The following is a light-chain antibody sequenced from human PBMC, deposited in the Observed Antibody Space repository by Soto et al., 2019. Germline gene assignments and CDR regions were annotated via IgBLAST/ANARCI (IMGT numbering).Light chain of an antibody. V-gene: IGLV1-44*01. CDR3: AAWDDSLDGPV. Sequence: QLVLTQPPSASGAPGQRVTISCSGSSSNIGSNTVNWYQQFPGTAPRVLMYSNNQRPSGVPDRFSGSKSGTSVFLAISGLQSDDEADYYCAAWDDSLDGPVFGGGTKLTV. J-gene: IGLJ3*02. CDR2: SNN. CDR1: SSNIGSNT.